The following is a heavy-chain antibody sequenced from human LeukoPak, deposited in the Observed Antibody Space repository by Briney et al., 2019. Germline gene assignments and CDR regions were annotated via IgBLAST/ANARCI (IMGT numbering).Heavy chain of an antibody. CDR3: AKVPAAIEGAFDI. CDR2: IIPIFGTA. D-gene: IGHD2-2*02. J-gene: IGHJ3*02. CDR1: GGTFSSYA. V-gene: IGHV1-69*05. Sequence: ASVKVSCKASGGTFSSYAISWVRQAPGQGLEWMGGIIPIFGTANYAQKFQGRVTITTDESTSTAYMELSSLRSEDTAVYYRAKVPAAIEGAFDIWGQGTMVTVSS.